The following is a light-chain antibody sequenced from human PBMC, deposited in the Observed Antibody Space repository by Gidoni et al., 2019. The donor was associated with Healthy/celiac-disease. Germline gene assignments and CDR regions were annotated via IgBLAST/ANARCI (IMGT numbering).Light chain of an antibody. CDR3: QQRSTPYS. CDR2: DAS. Sequence: EIVLTQSPATLSLSPGERATLSCRASQSVSSYLAWYQQKPGQAPRLLNYDASNRATGIPARFSGSGSGTDFTLTISSLEPEDFAVYYCQQRSTPYSFGQGTKLEIK. J-gene: IGKJ2*03. V-gene: IGKV3-11*01. CDR1: QSVSSY.